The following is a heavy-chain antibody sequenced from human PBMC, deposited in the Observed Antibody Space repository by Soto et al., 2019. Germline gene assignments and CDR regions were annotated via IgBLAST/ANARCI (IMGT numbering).Heavy chain of an antibody. CDR3: ARDGVAEIDY. V-gene: IGHV3-48*02. CDR1: GSPFSDYN. D-gene: IGHD2-15*01. CDR2: IDLYSATI. J-gene: IGHJ4*02. Sequence: PGVSLRLSCAASGSPFSDYNMIWVRQAPGKGLEWVSYIDLYSATIYYADSVKGRFTISRDNAKNSLYLQMNSLRDEDTAVYYCARDGVAEIDYWGQGTLVNVSS.